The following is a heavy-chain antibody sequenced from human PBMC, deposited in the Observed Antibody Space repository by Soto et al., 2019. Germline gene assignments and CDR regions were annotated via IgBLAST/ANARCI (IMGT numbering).Heavy chain of an antibody. D-gene: IGHD6-6*01. J-gene: IGHJ6*03. Sequence: GGSLRLSCAASGFTFSSYAMSWVRQAPGKGLEWVSAISGSGGSTYYADSVKGRFTISRDNSKNTLYLQMNSLRAEDTAVYYCAKVEYSSSSKAGYMDVWGKGTTVTVSS. CDR2: ISGSGGST. CDR1: GFTFSSYA. CDR3: AKVEYSSSSKAGYMDV. V-gene: IGHV3-23*01.